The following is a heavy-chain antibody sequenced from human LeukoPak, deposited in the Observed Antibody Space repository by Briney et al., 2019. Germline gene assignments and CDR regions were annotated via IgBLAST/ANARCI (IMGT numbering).Heavy chain of an antibody. Sequence: SETLSLTCTVSGASISNSYWWSWVRQPPGKGLEWIGEIFHTGGTNYNPSLKSRVTISGDKSKNQFSLKLNSVTAADTAVYYCARGHPGSYYVVPYAFDIWGQGTLVTVSS. CDR3: ARGHPGSYYVVPYAFDI. J-gene: IGHJ3*02. V-gene: IGHV4-4*02. D-gene: IGHD1-26*01. CDR1: GASISNSYW. CDR2: IFHTGGT.